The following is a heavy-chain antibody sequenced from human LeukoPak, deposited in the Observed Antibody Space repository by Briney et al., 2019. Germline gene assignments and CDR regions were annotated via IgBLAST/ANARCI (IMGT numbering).Heavy chain of an antibody. V-gene: IGHV3-7*01. CDR3: ARDLQLVRYYYYYMDV. D-gene: IGHD6-13*01. CDR2: IKQDGSEK. J-gene: IGHJ6*03. Sequence: GGSLRLSCAASGFTFSSYWMSWVRQAPGKGLEWVANIKQDGSEKYYVDSVKGRFTISRDNAKNSLYPQMNSLRAEDTAVYYCARDLQLVRYYYYYMDVWGKGTTVTISS. CDR1: GFTFSSYW.